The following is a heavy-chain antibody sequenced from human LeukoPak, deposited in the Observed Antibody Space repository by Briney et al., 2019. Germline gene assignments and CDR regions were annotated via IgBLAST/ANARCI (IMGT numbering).Heavy chain of an antibody. V-gene: IGHV1-46*01. CDR2: INPSGGST. Sequence: ASVKVSCKASGYAFTSYYMHWVRQAPGQGLEWMGIINPSGGSTSYAQKFQGRVTMTRDMSTSTVYMELSSLRSEDTAVYYCARDGVKGDAFDIWGQGTMVTVSS. J-gene: IGHJ3*02. CDR1: GYAFTSYY. CDR3: ARDGVKGDAFDI. D-gene: IGHD3-16*01.